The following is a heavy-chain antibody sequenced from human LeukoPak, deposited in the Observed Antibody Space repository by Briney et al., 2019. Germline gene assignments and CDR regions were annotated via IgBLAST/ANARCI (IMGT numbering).Heavy chain of an antibody. D-gene: IGHD6-19*01. CDR3: AKDTDGGLAVAGFDY. CDR1: GFTFSTYA. CDR2: ISWNSGTI. V-gene: IGHV3-9*03. J-gene: IGHJ4*02. Sequence: GGSLRLSCAASGFTFSTYAMSWVRQIPGKGLEWVSGISWNSGTIVYADSVKGRFTISRDNAKNSLYLQMNSLRAEDMALYYCAKDTDGGLAVAGFDYWGQGTLVTVSS.